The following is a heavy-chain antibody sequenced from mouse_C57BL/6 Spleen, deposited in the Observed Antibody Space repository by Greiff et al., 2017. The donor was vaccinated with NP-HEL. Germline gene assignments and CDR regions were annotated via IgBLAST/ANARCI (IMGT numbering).Heavy chain of an antibody. CDR3: TRDRDHYAMDY. V-gene: IGHV5-9-1*02. CDR2: ISSGGDYI. Sequence: MLVESGEGLVKPGGSLKLSCAASGFTFSSYAMSWVRQTPEKRLEWVAYISSGGDYIYYADTVKGRFTISRDNARNTLYLQMSSLKSEDTAMYYCTRDRDHYAMDYWGQGTSVTVSS. CDR1: GFTFSSYA. J-gene: IGHJ4*01.